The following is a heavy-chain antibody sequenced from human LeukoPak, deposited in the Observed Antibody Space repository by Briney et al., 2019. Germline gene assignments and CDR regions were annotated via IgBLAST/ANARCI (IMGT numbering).Heavy chain of an antibody. CDR1: GGSISSGGYY. J-gene: IGHJ6*02. D-gene: IGHD1-26*01. Sequence: SETLSLTCTVSGGSISSGGYYWSWIRQHPGKGLEWIGYIYYSGSTCYNPSLKSRVTISVDTSKNQFSLKLSSVTAADTAVYYCAREREYYGMDVWGQGTTVTVSS. V-gene: IGHV4-31*03. CDR2: IYYSGST. CDR3: AREREYYGMDV.